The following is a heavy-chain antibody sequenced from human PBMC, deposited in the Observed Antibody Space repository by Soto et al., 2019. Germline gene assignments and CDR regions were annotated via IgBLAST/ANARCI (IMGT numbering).Heavy chain of an antibody. CDR3: ATSYGNAWYTY. J-gene: IGHJ4*02. V-gene: IGHV4-59*01. D-gene: IGHD6-13*01. Sequence: PSETLSLTCTVSGGSISSYYWSWIRQPPGKGLEWIGYIDYSGSTNYNPSLKSRVTMSVDTSKNQFFLKLTSASAADTAVYYCATSYGNAWYTYWGQGTQVTVSS. CDR1: GGSISSYY. CDR2: IDYSGST.